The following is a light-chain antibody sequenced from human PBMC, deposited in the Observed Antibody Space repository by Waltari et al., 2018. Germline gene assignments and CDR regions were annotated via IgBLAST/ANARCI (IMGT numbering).Light chain of an antibody. V-gene: IGLV2-23*03. CDR1: RSDVGRYNL. CDR2: EGS. Sequence: QSALTPPASLSASPGQSITIPCTGTRSDVGRYNLLSRYHQHPGTATNLMIYEGSKRPSGVSNRFSGSKSGNTASLTISGLQAEDEADYYCCSYAGSSTFVFGGGTKLTVL. J-gene: IGLJ2*01. CDR3: CSYAGSSTFV.